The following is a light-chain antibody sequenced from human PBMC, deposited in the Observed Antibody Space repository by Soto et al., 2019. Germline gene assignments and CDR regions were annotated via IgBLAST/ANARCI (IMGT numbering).Light chain of an antibody. Sequence: EIVLTQSPGTLSLSPGESATLSCRASQGIGRYLAWFQQKPGQPPRLLIYDASTRATGIPARFSGSGSGTDFTLTICSLEPEDFAVYYCHQRSNCPLTFGPGTKVEI. J-gene: IGKJ3*01. CDR3: HQRSNCPLT. CDR2: DAS. CDR1: QGIGRY. V-gene: IGKV3-11*01.